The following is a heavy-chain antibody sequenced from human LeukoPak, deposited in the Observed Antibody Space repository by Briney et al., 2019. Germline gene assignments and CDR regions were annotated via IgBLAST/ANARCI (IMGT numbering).Heavy chain of an antibody. J-gene: IGHJ4*02. CDR3: ARHRAYSSSSPFDY. CDR2: IYYTGST. D-gene: IGHD6-6*01. Sequence: SDTLSLTCSVSGGSMSSLYWSWLRQPPGKGLEWIGYIYYTGSTNYNPSVKSRVTMFVDMSKTQFSLRLSSVTAADTAVYYWARHRAYSSSSPFDYWGQGTLVTVSS. CDR1: GGSMSSLY. V-gene: IGHV4-59*08.